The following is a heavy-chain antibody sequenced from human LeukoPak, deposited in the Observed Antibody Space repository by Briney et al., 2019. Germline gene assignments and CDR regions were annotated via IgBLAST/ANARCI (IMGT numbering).Heavy chain of an antibody. CDR1: GYTFTGYY. Sequence: ASVKVSCKASGYTFTGYYLHWVRQAPGQGLEWMGWINPNSGDTNYAQKFQGRVTMTRDTSISTAYMELNRLRSDDTAVYYCAREGYDSSNYYFFGDYWGQGTLVTVSS. CDR2: INPNSGDT. J-gene: IGHJ4*02. CDR3: AREGYDSSNYYFFGDY. V-gene: IGHV1-2*02. D-gene: IGHD3-22*01.